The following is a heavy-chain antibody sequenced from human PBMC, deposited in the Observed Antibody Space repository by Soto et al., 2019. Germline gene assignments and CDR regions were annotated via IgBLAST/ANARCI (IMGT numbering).Heavy chain of an antibody. D-gene: IGHD3-9*01. J-gene: IGHJ4*02. V-gene: IGHV3-11*01. Sequence: GGSLRLSCAASGFTFSDYYMSWIRQAPGKGLEWVSYISSGGSTIYYADSVKGRFTISRDNAKNSLYLQMNSLRAEDTAVYYCARLVRVLRYFDYWGQGTLVTVSS. CDR3: ARLVRVLRYFDY. CDR2: ISSGGSTI. CDR1: GFTFSDYY.